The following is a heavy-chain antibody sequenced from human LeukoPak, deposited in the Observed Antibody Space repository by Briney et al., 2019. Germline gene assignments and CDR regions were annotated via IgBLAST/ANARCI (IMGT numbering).Heavy chain of an antibody. CDR3: ARLSATSHYYYYYYMDV. D-gene: IGHD2-2*01. CDR2: ISVHNGNT. J-gene: IGHJ6*03. Sequence: ASVKVSGKASGYTFSSYDISWVRQAPGPGLEWMGWISVHNGNTNYPQKFQGRVTMTTDTSTSTVYMELASLRSDDTAVYYCARLSATSHYYYYYYMDVWGKGTTVTVSS. V-gene: IGHV1-18*01. CDR1: GYTFSSYD.